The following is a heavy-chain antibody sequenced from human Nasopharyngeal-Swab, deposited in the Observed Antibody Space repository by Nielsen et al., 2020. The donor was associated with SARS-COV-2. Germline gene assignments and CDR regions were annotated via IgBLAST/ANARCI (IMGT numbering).Heavy chain of an antibody. CDR3: AKVGGSGSFDY. D-gene: IGHD3-10*01. Sequence: GGSLRLSCAASGFTFSSSGMDWVRQAPGKGLEWVAVISYDGSNKYYADSVKGRFTISRDNSKNTLYLQMNSLRAEDTAVYYCAKVGGSGSFDYWGQGTLVTVSS. CDR2: ISYDGSNK. CDR1: GFTFSSSG. J-gene: IGHJ4*02. V-gene: IGHV3-30*18.